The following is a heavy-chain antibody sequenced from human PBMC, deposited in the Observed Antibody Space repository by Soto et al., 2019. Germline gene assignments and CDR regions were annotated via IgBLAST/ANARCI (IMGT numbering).Heavy chain of an antibody. Sequence: SDTLSLTCTVSGGSISSGGYYWSWIRQHPGKGLEWIGYIYYSGSTYYNPSLKSRVTISVDTSKNQFSLKLSSVTAADTAVYCCARERWGGLIVGATSWFDPWGQGTLVTVSS. CDR1: GGSISSGGYY. D-gene: IGHD1-26*01. J-gene: IGHJ5*02. CDR2: IYYSGST. V-gene: IGHV4-31*03. CDR3: ARERWGGLIVGATSWFDP.